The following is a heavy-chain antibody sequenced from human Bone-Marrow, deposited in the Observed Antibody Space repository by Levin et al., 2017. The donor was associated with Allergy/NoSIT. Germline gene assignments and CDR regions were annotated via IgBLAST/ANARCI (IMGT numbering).Heavy chain of an antibody. CDR3: ARPDCSGTSCYYFFDS. CDR1: GFTFSSYS. Sequence: GGSLRLSCAASGFTFSSYSMNLVRQAPGRGLEWVSYISRSSSTISYADSVKGRFTISRDNAKNSLYLQMNSLRDEDTAVYYCARPDCSGTSCYYFFDSWGQGTLVTVSS. CDR2: ISRSSSTI. J-gene: IGHJ4*02. D-gene: IGHD2-2*01. V-gene: IGHV3-48*02.